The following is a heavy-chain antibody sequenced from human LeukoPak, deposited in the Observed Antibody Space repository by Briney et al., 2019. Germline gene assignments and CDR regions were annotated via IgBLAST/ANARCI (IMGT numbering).Heavy chain of an antibody. J-gene: IGHJ6*02. CDR2: IIPILGIA. Sequence: GASVKVSCKASGGTFSSYAISWVRQAPGQGLEWMGRIIPILGIANYAQKFQGRVTITADKSTSTAYMELSSLRSEDTAVYYCARVRASDYYYYGMDVWGQGTTVTVSS. D-gene: IGHD3-10*01. CDR3: ARVRASDYYYYGMDV. V-gene: IGHV1-69*04. CDR1: GGTFSSYA.